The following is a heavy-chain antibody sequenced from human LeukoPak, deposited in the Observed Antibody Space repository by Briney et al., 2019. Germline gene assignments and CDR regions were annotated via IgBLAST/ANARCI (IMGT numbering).Heavy chain of an antibody. Sequence: SETPSLTCAVSGYSISSGYYWGWFRQPPGKGPEWIGCIYHSGTTYYNPSLKSRVTISVDTSKNQFSLMISSVTAADTAVYYCARQGGSNSPYYYYYMDVWGKGTTVTVSS. CDR1: GYSISSGYY. V-gene: IGHV4-38-2*01. D-gene: IGHD6-13*01. J-gene: IGHJ6*03. CDR2: IYHSGTT. CDR3: ARQGGSNSPYYYYYMDV.